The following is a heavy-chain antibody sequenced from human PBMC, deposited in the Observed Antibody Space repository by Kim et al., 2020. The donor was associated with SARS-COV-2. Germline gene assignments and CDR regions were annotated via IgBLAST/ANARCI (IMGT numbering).Heavy chain of an antibody. J-gene: IGHJ4*02. CDR3: AKDRGLRFHPTFDY. CDR2: IYHSGST. CDR1: GYSISSGYY. D-gene: IGHD5-12*01. Sequence: SETLSLTCTVSGYSISSGYYWGWIRQPPGKGLEWIGSIYHSGSTYYNPSLKSRVTISVDTSKNQFSLKLSSVTAADTAVYYCAKDRGLRFHPTFDYWGQGTLVTVSS. V-gene: IGHV4-38-2*02.